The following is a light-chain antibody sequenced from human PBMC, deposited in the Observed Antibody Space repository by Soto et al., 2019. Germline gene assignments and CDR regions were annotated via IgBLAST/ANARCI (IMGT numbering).Light chain of an antibody. Sequence: DIQMTQSPSTLSAYVGDRVTITCRASQSIGRWLAWYQQKPGKAPKLLIYEASSLESGVSSRFRGSGSGTEFTLTITSLQSDDFATYYCQQYESYRTFGPGTKVEIK. CDR1: QSIGRW. J-gene: IGKJ1*01. V-gene: IGKV1-5*03. CDR2: EAS. CDR3: QQYESYRT.